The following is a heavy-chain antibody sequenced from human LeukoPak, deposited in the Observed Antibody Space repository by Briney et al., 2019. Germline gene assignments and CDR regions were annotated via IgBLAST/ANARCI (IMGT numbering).Heavy chain of an antibody. J-gene: IGHJ4*02. CDR3: ARHYYDSSGYYSGDY. D-gene: IGHD3-22*01. CDR2: INPNSGGT. Sequence: ASVKVSCKASGYTFTSYGISWVRQAPGQGLEWMGWINPNSGGTNYAQKFQGRVTMTRDTSISTAYMELSRLRSDDTAVYYCARHYYDSSGYYSGDYWGQGTLVTVSS. CDR1: GYTFTSYG. V-gene: IGHV1-2*02.